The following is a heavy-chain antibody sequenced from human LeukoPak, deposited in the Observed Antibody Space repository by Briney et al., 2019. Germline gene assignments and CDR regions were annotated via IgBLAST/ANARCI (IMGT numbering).Heavy chain of an antibody. Sequence: GGSLRLSCTASGFTFGDYAMSWVRPAPGKGLEGVGFIRSKAYGGTTEYAASVKGRFTISRDDSKSIAYLQMNSLKTEDTAVYYCTRDLTQLWSIQDYWGQGTLVTVSS. V-gene: IGHV3-49*04. J-gene: IGHJ4*02. CDR3: TRDLTQLWSIQDY. CDR1: GFTFGDYA. CDR2: IRSKAYGGTT. D-gene: IGHD5-18*01.